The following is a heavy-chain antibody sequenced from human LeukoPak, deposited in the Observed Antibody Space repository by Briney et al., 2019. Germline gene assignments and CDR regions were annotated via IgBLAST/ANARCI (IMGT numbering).Heavy chain of an antibody. CDR3: ARMSGELLQSFDI. CDR2: IDWDDDK. J-gene: IGHJ3*02. D-gene: IGHD1-26*01. V-gene: IGHV2-70*11. CDR1: GFSLSTSGMC. Sequence: SGPTLVNPTQTLTLTCTFSGFSLSTSGMCVSWIRQPPGKALEWLARIDWDDDKYYSTSLKTRLTISKDTSNNQVVLTMTNMDPVDTATYYCARMSGELLQSFDIWGQGTMVTVSS.